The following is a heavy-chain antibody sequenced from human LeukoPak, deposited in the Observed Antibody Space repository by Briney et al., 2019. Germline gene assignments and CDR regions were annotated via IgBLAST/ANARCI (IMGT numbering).Heavy chain of an antibody. J-gene: IGHJ4*02. D-gene: IGHD6-19*01. CDR1: GYTFTGYY. CDR3: ARVGVAVAGTRRYYFDY. V-gene: IGHV1-2*02. Sequence: ASVKVSCKASGYTFTGYYMHWVRQAPGQGLEWMGWINPNSGGTNYAQKFQGRVTMTRDMSISTAYMELSRLRSDDTAVYYCARVGVAVAGTRRYYFDYWGQGTLVTVSS. CDR2: INPNSGGT.